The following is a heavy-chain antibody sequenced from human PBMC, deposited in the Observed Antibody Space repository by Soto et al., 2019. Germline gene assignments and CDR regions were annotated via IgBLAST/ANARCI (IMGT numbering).Heavy chain of an antibody. V-gene: IGHV3-43*02. J-gene: IGHJ4*02. Sequence: GGSLRLSCAASGFTFDDYAMHWVRQAPGKGLEWVSLISGDGGSTYYADSVKGRFTISRDNSKNSLYLQMNSLRTEDTALYYCAKDAGDSSSFYYCDYWGQGTLVTVSS. CDR1: GFTFDDYA. CDR3: AKDAGDSSSFYYCDY. D-gene: IGHD6-6*01. CDR2: ISGDGGST.